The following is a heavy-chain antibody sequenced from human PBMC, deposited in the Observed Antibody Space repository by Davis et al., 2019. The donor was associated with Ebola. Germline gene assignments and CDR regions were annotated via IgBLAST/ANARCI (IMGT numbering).Heavy chain of an antibody. V-gene: IGHV3-66*01. D-gene: IGHD2-8*01. CDR2: IYSGGST. J-gene: IGHJ6*02. Sequence: GESLKISCAASGFTVSSNYMSWVRQAPGKGLEWVSVIYSGGSTYYADSVKGRFTISRDNSKNTLYLQMNSLRAEDTAVYYCARDQCTNGVCYPWEGDGMDVWGQGTTVTVSS. CDR1: GFTVSSNY. CDR3: ARDQCTNGVCYPWEGDGMDV.